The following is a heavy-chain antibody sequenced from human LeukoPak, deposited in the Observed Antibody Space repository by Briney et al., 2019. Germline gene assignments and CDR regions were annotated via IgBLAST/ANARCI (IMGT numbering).Heavy chain of an antibody. D-gene: IGHD4-4*01. Sequence: SETLSLTYTVSGGSISSYYWSWIRQPPGKGLEWIGYIYYSGSTNYNPSLKSRVTISVDTSKNQFSLKLSSVTAADTAVYYCARQEKVTTRIDYWGQGTLVTVSS. V-gene: IGHV4-59*08. J-gene: IGHJ4*02. CDR3: ARQEKVTTRIDY. CDR1: GGSISSYY. CDR2: IYYSGST.